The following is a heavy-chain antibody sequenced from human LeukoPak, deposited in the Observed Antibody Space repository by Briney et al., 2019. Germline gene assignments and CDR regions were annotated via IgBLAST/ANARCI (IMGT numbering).Heavy chain of an antibody. CDR1: GGSVSRSPYY. J-gene: IGHJ3*02. Sequence: SETLSLTCTVSGGSVSRSPYYWGWIRQPPGEGLEWIGNIYYSGSTYYNPSLKSRVTISVDTSKNQFSLKLGSVTAADTAVYYCARRIAVAGTYAFDIWGQGTMVIVSS. CDR2: IYYSGST. V-gene: IGHV4-39*07. CDR3: ARRIAVAGTYAFDI. D-gene: IGHD6-19*01.